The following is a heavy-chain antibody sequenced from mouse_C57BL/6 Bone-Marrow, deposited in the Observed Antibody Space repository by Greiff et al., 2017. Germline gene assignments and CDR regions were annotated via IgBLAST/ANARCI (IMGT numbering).Heavy chain of an antibody. V-gene: IGHV1-18*01. CDR2: INPNNGGT. J-gene: IGHJ1*03. CDR1: GYTFTDYN. CDR3: ARGSYGSSHWYFDV. Sequence: VQLQQSGPELVKPGASVKIPCKASGYTFTDYNMDWVKQSHGKSLEWIGDINPNNGGTIYNQKFKGKATLTVDKSSSTAYMELRSLTSEDTAVYYCARGSYGSSHWYFDVWGTGTTVTVSS. D-gene: IGHD1-1*01.